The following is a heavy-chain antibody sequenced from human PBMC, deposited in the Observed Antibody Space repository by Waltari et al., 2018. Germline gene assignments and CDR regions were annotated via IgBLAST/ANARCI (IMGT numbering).Heavy chain of an antibody. J-gene: IGHJ6*03. CDR1: GGSFSGYY. V-gene: IGHV4-34*01. D-gene: IGHD2-2*01. CDR2: INHSGST. CDR3: ARHPPPAIYYMDV. Sequence: QVQLQQWGAGLLKPSETLSLTCAVYGGSFSGYYWSWIRQPPGKGLEWIGEINHSGSTNYHPSLKSRVTISVDTSKNQFSLKLSSVTAADTAVYYCARHPPPAIYYMDVWGKGTTVTVSS.